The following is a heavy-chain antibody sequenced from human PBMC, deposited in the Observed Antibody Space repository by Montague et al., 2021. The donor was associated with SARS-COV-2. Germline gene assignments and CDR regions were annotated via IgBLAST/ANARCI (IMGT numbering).Heavy chain of an antibody. CDR1: GGSFSDYY. D-gene: IGHD3-22*01. V-gene: IGHV4-34*01. CDR2: INHRGTS. CDR3: ARGRQHFNMIVVVMTGGEYYFDY. J-gene: IGHJ4*02. Sequence: SETLSLTCAVYGGSFSDYYWSWIRQPPGKGLGWIGEINHRGTSKYNPSLKSRVSISLDTSKNQFSLYLSSVTAADTAVYYCARGRQHFNMIVVVMTGGEYYFDYWGQGTLVTVSS.